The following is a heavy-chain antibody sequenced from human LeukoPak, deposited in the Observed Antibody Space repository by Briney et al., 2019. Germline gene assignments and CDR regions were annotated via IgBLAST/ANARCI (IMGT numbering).Heavy chain of an antibody. CDR3: ATGRGGYYDSSGQFY. CDR2: FDPEDGET. D-gene: IGHD3-22*01. Sequence: GASVKVSCKVSGYTLTELSMHWVRQAPGKGLEWMGGFDPEDGETIYAQKFQGRVTTTEDTSTDTAYMELSSLRSEDTAVYYCATGRGGYYDSSGQFYWGQGTLVTVSS. J-gene: IGHJ4*02. CDR1: GYTLTELS. V-gene: IGHV1-24*01.